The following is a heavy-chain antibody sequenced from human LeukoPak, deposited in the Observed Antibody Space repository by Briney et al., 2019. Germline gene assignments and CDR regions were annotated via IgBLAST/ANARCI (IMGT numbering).Heavy chain of an antibody. D-gene: IGHD1-1*01. CDR1: GFTFSDYY. Sequence: GGSLRLSCAASGFTFSDYYMSWIRQAPGKGLEWVSSISGSNSYIFYADSVKGRFTVSRDNAKDSLYLQMNSLRAEDTAVYYCARALTTLTYEGYWGQGTLVTVSS. J-gene: IGHJ4*02. CDR3: ARALTTLTYEGY. V-gene: IGHV3-11*06. CDR2: ISGSNSYI.